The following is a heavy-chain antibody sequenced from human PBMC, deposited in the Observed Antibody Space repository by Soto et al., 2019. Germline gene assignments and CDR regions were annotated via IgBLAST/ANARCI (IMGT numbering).Heavy chain of an antibody. CDR2: ISGSGGST. D-gene: IGHD2-2*01. CDR1: GFTFSSYA. CDR3: AKDLSYCSSTSCYSNPVDY. V-gene: IGHV3-23*01. J-gene: IGHJ4*02. Sequence: GGSLRLSCAASGFTFSSYAMSWVRQAPGKGLEWVSAISGSGGSTYYADSVKGRFTISRDNSKNTLYLQMNSLRAEDTAVYYCAKDLSYCSSTSCYSNPVDYWGQGAPVTVSS.